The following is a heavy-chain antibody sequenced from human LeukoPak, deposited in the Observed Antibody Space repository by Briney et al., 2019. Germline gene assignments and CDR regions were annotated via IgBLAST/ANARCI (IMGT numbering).Heavy chain of an antibody. CDR1: GFTFSNAW. J-gene: IGHJ4*02. CDR3: TTSSNTAMVKTYYFDY. CDR2: IKNKTDGGTT. V-gene: IGHV3-15*01. D-gene: IGHD5-18*01. Sequence: GGSLRLSRAASGFTFSNAWMSWVRQAPGKGLEWGGRIKNKTDGGTTDYAAPVKGRFTISRDDSKNTLYLQMNSLKTEDIAVYYCTTSSNTAMVKTYYFDYWAQGTLVTVSS.